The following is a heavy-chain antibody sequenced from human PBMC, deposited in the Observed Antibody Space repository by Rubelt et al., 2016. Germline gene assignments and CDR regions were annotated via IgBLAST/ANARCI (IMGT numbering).Heavy chain of an antibody. CDR2: IWYDGSNK. J-gene: IGHJ4*02. Sequence: IWYDGSNKFYADSVKGRFSISKDNSKNTLYLQMDSLRADDTAVYFCARGAWGTTFDYWGQGTLVTVSS. D-gene: IGHD3-16*01. V-gene: IGHV3-33*01. CDR3: ARGAWGTTFDY.